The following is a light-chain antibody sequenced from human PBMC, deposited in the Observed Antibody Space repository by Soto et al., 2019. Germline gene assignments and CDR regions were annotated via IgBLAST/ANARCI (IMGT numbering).Light chain of an antibody. Sequence: QPVLAQPPSVSGAPGQRVTISCTGSGSNIGAGFDVHWYQQLPGTAPKLLIFGNNNRPSGVPDRFSGSKSGTSASLAITGLQAEDEGDYYCQSFDNNLRRVFGPGTKVTVL. J-gene: IGLJ1*01. CDR3: QSFDNNLRRV. CDR1: GSNIGAGFD. V-gene: IGLV1-40*01. CDR2: GNN.